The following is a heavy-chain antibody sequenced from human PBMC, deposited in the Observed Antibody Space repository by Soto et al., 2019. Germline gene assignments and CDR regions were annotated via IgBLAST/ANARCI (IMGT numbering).Heavy chain of an antibody. CDR1: GFTFSSYS. V-gene: IGHV3-23*01. Sequence: GSVMLSCAASGFTFSSYSMIWVLQAPGKGLEWVSAISGSGGSTYYADSVKGRFTISRDNSKNTLYLQMNSLRAEDTAVYYCAKSTVTTDFRRIHYFDYWGQGTLVTVSS. D-gene: IGHD4-17*01. CDR2: ISGSGGST. CDR3: AKSTVTTDFRRIHYFDY. J-gene: IGHJ4*02.